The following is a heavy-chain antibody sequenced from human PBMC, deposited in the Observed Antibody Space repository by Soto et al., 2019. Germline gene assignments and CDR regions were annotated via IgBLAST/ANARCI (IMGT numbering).Heavy chain of an antibody. CDR1: GGSLSNYG. CDR3: ARGDATKIVVTPYYAMDV. V-gene: IGHV1-69*12. CDR2: IIPVFGTP. D-gene: IGHD3-22*01. J-gene: IGHJ6*02. Sequence: QVQLVQSGAEVKKPGSSVKVSCKASGGSLSNYGISWVRQAPGQGLEWMGAIIPVFGTPNYAQKFQDRVTITADESSTTVYMEVRSLTSEDTAVYYCARGDATKIVVTPYYAMDVWGQGPTVTVSS.